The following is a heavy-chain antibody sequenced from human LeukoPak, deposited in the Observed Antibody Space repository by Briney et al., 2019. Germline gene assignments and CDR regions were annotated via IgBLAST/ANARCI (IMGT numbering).Heavy chain of an antibody. CDR2: IYSGGST. Sequence: PGGSLRLSRAASGFTVSSNYMSWVCQAPGKGPEWVSVIYSGGSTYYADSVKGRFTISRDNSKNTLYLQMNSLRAEDTAVYYCARGARWGLDYWGQGTLVTVSS. V-gene: IGHV3-66*01. D-gene: IGHD7-27*01. J-gene: IGHJ4*02. CDR1: GFTVSSNY. CDR3: ARGARWGLDY.